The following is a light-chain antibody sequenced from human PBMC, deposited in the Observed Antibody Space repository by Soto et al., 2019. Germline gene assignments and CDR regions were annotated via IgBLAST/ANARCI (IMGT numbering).Light chain of an antibody. CDR2: KAS. CDR3: QTYRSYLDA. J-gene: IGKJ1*01. Sequence: DIQMTQSPPTLSASVGDRVTITCRASQTISTWLAWYQQKPGKAPKLLIYKASTLKSGVPSRFSGSAYGKALNLTISSLQPDDFATYYCQTYRSYLDAFGQ. CDR1: QTISTW. V-gene: IGKV1-5*03.